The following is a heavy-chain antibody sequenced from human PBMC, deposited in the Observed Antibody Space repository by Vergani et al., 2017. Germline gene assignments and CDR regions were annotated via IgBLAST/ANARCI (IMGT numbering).Heavy chain of an antibody. Sequence: QVQLVQSGAEVKKPGSSVKVSCKASGGTFTSYDINWVRQATGQGLEWMGWMNPNSGNTGYAQKFQGRVTMTRNTSISTAYMELSSLRSEDTAVYYCARGDSSGWYMYDYYGMDVWGQGTTVTVSS. CDR2: MNPNSGNT. D-gene: IGHD6-19*01. CDR1: GGTFTSYD. CDR3: ARGDSSGWYMYDYYGMDV. J-gene: IGHJ6*02. V-gene: IGHV1-8*01.